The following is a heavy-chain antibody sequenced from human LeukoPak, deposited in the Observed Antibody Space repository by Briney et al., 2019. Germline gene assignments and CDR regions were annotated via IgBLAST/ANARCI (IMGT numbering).Heavy chain of an antibody. V-gene: IGHV1-18*01. Sequence: GASVKVSCKASGYTFTSYGISWVRQAPGQGLEWMGWISAYNGNTNYAQKLQGRVSMTEDTTTDTAYMELSSLRSEDTAVYFCASLYCSSPSCYGPYYYYGMDVWGQGTTVTVSS. CDR2: ISAYNGNT. J-gene: IGHJ6*02. CDR3: ASLYCSSPSCYGPYYYYGMDV. D-gene: IGHD2-2*01. CDR1: GYTFTSYG.